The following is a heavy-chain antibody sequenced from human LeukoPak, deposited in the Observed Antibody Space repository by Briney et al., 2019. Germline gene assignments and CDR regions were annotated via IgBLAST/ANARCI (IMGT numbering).Heavy chain of an antibody. V-gene: IGHV4-4*02. CDR2: IYHSGST. CDR1: GGSISSSNW. D-gene: IGHD6-19*01. J-gene: IGHJ4*02. Sequence: SGTLSLTCVVSGGSISSSNWWSWVRQPPEKGLEWIGEIYHSGSTNYNPSLKSRVTIPVDKSKNQFSLKLSSVTAADTAVYYCARYDVGWYYFDYWGQGTLVTVSS. CDR3: ARYDVGWYYFDY.